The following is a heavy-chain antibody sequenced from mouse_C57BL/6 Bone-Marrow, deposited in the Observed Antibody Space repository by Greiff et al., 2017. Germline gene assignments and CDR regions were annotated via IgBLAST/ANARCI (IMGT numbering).Heavy chain of an antibody. J-gene: IGHJ1*03. D-gene: IGHD2-4*01. Sequence: QVQLQQPGAELVMPGASVKLSCKASGYTFTSYWMHWVKQRPGQGLEWIGEIDPSDSYTNYNQKFKGKSTLTVDKSSSTAYMQLSSLTSEDSAVYYCARVDYSYWYFDVWGTGTTVTVSS. CDR3: ARVDYSYWYFDV. CDR1: GYTFTSYW. CDR2: IDPSDSYT. V-gene: IGHV1-69*01.